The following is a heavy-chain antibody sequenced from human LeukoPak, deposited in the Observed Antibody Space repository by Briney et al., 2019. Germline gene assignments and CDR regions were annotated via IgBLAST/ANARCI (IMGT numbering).Heavy chain of an antibody. D-gene: IGHD3-10*01. CDR3: LRGGITMVRGVIKPYYYYGMVV. Sequence: GASVSLSSTVSGYTFTMYDIEGGRAAPGEGGGRVGWIKPKRGETGYTQKFRGRVTINRNSARSRAYMELSRVRSGDTAVFNCLRGGITMVRGVIKPYYYYGMVVWGQGTTVTVSS. V-gene: IGHV1-8*03. CDR1: GYTFTMYD. J-gene: IGHJ6*02. CDR2: IKPKRGET.